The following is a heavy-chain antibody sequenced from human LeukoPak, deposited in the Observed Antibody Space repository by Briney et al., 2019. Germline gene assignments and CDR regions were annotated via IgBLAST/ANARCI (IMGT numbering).Heavy chain of an antibody. J-gene: IGHJ5*02. CDR3: ARDRPYDFWSGPSNWFDP. CDR2: IIPSGGST. Sequence: ASVKVSCKASGYTFTSYYMHWVRQAPGQGLEWMGIIIPSGGSTSYAQKFQGRVTMTRDMSTSTVYMELSSLRSEDTAVYYCARDRPYDFWSGPSNWFDPWGQGTLVTVSS. D-gene: IGHD3-3*01. V-gene: IGHV1-46*01. CDR1: GYTFTSYY.